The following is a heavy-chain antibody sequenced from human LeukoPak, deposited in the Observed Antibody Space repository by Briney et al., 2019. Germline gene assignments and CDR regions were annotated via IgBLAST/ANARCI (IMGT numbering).Heavy chain of an antibody. D-gene: IGHD7-27*01. CDR2: IYPSDGRT. V-gene: IGHV1-46*01. J-gene: IGHJ4*02. CDR3: ATDGGHWDFDH. Sequence: ASVTGSCKASGYTFINSYIHWMRQAPGQGLEWMVVIYPSDGRTTYARKVLGRVTMTRDTSTSTVHMQLSSLRSEDTAVYYCATDGGHWDFDHWGQGTLVTVSS. CDR1: GYTFINSY.